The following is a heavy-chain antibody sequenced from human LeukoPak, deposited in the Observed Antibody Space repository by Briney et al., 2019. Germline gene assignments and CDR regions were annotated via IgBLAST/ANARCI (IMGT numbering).Heavy chain of an antibody. CDR3: ARILYGDYLFDY. Sequence: ASVKVSFKASGYTFTSYGISWVRQAPGQGLEWMGWISAYNCNTNYSQKLQGRVTMTTDPSTSTAYMELRSLRSDDRAVYYCARILYGDYLFDYWGQGTLVTVSS. CDR2: ISAYNCNT. J-gene: IGHJ4*02. CDR1: GYTFTSYG. D-gene: IGHD4-17*01. V-gene: IGHV1-18*04.